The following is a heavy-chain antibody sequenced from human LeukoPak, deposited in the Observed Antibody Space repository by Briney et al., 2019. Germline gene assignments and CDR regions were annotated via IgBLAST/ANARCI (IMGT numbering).Heavy chain of an antibody. Sequence: GASVKVSCKASVNTLSDYYMHWVRQAPGQGLEWVGWINPNGGGTKYAQRLQGRVTMTRDTSISTAYMELSSLRSDDTAVYYCATPVTGLLYGFDIWGQGTMVTVSS. V-gene: IGHV1-2*02. J-gene: IGHJ3*02. CDR3: ATPVTGLLYGFDI. D-gene: IGHD6-19*01. CDR2: INPNGGGT. CDR1: VNTLSDYY.